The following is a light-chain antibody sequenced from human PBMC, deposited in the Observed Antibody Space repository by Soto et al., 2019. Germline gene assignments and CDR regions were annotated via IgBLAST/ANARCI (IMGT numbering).Light chain of an antibody. J-gene: IGKJ3*01. CDR3: QQYNNWPPGFT. Sequence: EIVMTQSPATLSVSPGERATLSCRASQSVSSNLAWYQQKPGQPPRLLIYGASTRATGIPARFSGSGSGTEFTLTISSLQSEDFAVYYCQQYNNWPPGFTFGPGTKVDIK. CDR1: QSVSSN. CDR2: GAS. V-gene: IGKV3-15*01.